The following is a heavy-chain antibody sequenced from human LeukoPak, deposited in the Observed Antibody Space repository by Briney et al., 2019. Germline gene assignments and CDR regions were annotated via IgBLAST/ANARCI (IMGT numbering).Heavy chain of an antibody. Sequence: GGSLRLSCAASGFTFSSYGMHWVRQAPGKGLEWVAVIWYNGSNKYYADSVKGRFTISRDNSKNTLYLQMNSLRAEDTAVYYCAKSGTPYYYYMDVWGKGTTVTVSS. CDR1: GFTFSSYG. J-gene: IGHJ6*03. D-gene: IGHD2-2*01. CDR2: IWYNGSNK. V-gene: IGHV3-33*06. CDR3: AKSGTPYYYYMDV.